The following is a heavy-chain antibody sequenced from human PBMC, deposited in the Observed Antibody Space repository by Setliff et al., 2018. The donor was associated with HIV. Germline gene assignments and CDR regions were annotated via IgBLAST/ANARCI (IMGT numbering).Heavy chain of an antibody. CDR3: ARLVVVTAIHYYYYMDV. CDR1: GGSISSHY. D-gene: IGHD2-21*02. V-gene: IGHV4-59*08. J-gene: IGHJ6*03. Sequence: PSETLSLTCTVSGGSISSHYWSWIRQPPGKGLEWIGYIYYSGSTNYNPSLKSRVTISVDTSKNQFSLKLSSVTAADTAVYYCARLVVVTAIHYYYYMDVWGKGTTVTVSS. CDR2: IYYSGST.